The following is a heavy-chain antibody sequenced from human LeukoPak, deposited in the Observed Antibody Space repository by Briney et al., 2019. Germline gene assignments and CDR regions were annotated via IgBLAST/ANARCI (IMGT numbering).Heavy chain of an antibody. Sequence: GGSLRLSCAASGFTFNTYTMSWVRQAPGKGLEWVSSISGNGDSTYFADSVKGRFTISRDNSKNTLYVQMSSLRAEDTAVYYCAKASGFSSDWLFDSWGQGTLVTVSS. CDR2: ISGNGDST. CDR3: AKASGFSSDWLFDS. J-gene: IGHJ4*02. CDR1: GFTFNTYT. V-gene: IGHV3-23*01. D-gene: IGHD5-12*01.